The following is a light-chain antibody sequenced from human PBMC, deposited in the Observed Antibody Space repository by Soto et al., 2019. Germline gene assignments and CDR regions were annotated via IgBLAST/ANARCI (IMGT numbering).Light chain of an antibody. CDR1: SSDVGGYNY. Sequence: QSVLTQPRSVSGSPGQSVTISCTGASSDVGGYNYVSWYQQDPGKAPKLMIYDVNKRPSGVPDRFSGSKSGNTASLTISGLQAEDEADYYCCSYAGRYTWVFGGGTKLTVL. CDR2: DVN. V-gene: IGLV2-11*01. J-gene: IGLJ3*02. CDR3: CSYAGRYTWV.